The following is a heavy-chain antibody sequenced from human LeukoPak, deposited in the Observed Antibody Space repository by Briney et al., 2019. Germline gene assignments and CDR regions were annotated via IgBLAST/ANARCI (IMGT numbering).Heavy chain of an antibody. CDR1: GFTFSNYN. CDR2: IVAGGTYT. D-gene: IGHD3-3*01. Sequence: GGSLGLSCAASGFTFSNYNMNWVRQAPGKGLEWVSSIVAGGTYTHYADSVKGRFTISRDNAKNSLNLQMTRLRAEDTAVYYCARDTRVYSDFWSGYSNWGQGTLVTVSS. J-gene: IGHJ4*02. CDR3: ARDTRVYSDFWSGYSN. V-gene: IGHV3-21*01.